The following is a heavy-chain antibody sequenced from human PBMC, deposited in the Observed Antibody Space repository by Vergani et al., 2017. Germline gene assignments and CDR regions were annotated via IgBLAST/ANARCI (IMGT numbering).Heavy chain of an antibody. J-gene: IGHJ4*02. CDR1: GGSINSHNYY. V-gene: IGHV4-61*02. CDR3: ARGSCLGCSCYKPLFAF. Sequence: QVQLQESGPGLVKPSQTLSLICTVSGGSINSHNYYWSWIRQPAGKGLEWIGRIHTSGSTNYNPSLKSRVTMSEDTSKNQFSLNLTSVTAADTAVYFCARGSCLGCSCYKPLFAFWGQGILVTVSS. CDR2: IHTSGST. D-gene: IGHD3-22*01.